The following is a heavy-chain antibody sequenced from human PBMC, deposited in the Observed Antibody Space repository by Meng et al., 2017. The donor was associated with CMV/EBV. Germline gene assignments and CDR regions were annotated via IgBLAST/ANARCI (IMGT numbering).Heavy chain of an antibody. D-gene: IGHD2-2*02. J-gene: IGHJ3*02. CDR1: GYTFTGYY. CDR3: ASSLYIVVVPAAIDAFDI. Sequence: GGSLRLSCAASGYTFTGYYMHWVRQAPGQGLEWMGWINPNSGGTNYAQKFQGRVTMTRDTSISTAYMELSRLRSDDTAVYYCASSLYIVVVPAAIDAFDIWGQGTMVTVSS. CDR2: INPNSGGT. V-gene: IGHV1-2*02.